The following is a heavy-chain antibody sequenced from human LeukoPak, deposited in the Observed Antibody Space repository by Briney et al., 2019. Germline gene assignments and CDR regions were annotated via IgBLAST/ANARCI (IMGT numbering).Heavy chain of an antibody. CDR2: SNDSGGT. V-gene: IGHV4-34*01. J-gene: IGHJ6*03. D-gene: IGHD3-10*01. CDR3: ARSAPSLFYFYYMDV. Sequence: SETLSLTCAVYGGTFSGYYWSWIRQPPGKRLEWVGESNDSGGTNYNPSLKSRVTISADKSKNQVSLRLTSVTAADTALYYCARSAPSLFYFYYMDVWGKGTTVTVSS. CDR1: GGTFSGYY.